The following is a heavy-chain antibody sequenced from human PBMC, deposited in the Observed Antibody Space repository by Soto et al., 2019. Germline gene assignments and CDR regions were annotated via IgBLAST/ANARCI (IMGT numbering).Heavy chain of an antibody. J-gene: IGHJ6*03. CDR1: GFTFSSYS. CDR2: ISSSSSTI. Sequence: PGGSLRLSCAASGFTFSSYSMNWVRQAPGKGLEWVSYISSSSSTIYYADSVKGRFTISRDNAKNSLYLQMNSLRAEDTAVYYCAREYQLLWYHPFYYYYYMDVWGKGTTVTVSS. V-gene: IGHV3-48*01. D-gene: IGHD3-10*01. CDR3: AREYQLLWYHPFYYYYYMDV.